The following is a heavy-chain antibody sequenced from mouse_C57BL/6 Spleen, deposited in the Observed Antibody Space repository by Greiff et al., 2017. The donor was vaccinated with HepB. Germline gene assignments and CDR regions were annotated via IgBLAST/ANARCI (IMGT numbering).Heavy chain of an antibody. D-gene: IGHD2-4*01. V-gene: IGHV1-7*01. CDR3: ARERDYDGPQFAY. J-gene: IGHJ3*01. CDR2: INPSSGYT. Sequence: QVQLQQSGAELAKPGASVKLSCKASGYTFTSYWMHWVKQRPGQGLEWIGYINPSSGYTKYNQKFKDKATLTAAKSSSTAYMQLSSLTYEDSAVYYCARERDYDGPQFAYWGQGTLVTVSA. CDR1: GYTFTSYW.